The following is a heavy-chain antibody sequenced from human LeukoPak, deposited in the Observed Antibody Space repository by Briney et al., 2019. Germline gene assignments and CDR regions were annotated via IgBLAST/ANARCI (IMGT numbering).Heavy chain of an antibody. J-gene: IGHJ3*02. CDR2: ISGSGGST. D-gene: IGHD3-22*01. CDR1: GFTFSSYA. Sequence: GGSLRLSCAASGFTFSSYAMSWVRPAPEKGLEWVSAISGSGGSTYYADSVKGRFTISRDNSKNTLYLQMNSLRAEDTAVYYCAKSTYPDSSGFPHAFDIWGQGTMVTVSS. V-gene: IGHV3-23*01. CDR3: AKSTYPDSSGFPHAFDI.